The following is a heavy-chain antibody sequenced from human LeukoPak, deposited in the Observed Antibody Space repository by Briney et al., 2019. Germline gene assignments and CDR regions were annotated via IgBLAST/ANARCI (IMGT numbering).Heavy chain of an antibody. J-gene: IGHJ4*02. CDR2: ISGSGGST. Sequence: GGSLRLSCAASGFTSSSYAMSWVRQAPGKGLEWVSAISGSGGSTYYTDSVKGRFTISRDNSKNTLYLQMNSLRAEDTAVYYCAKDLSPYNWNEIGEYWGQGTLVTVSS. CDR1: GFTSSSYA. V-gene: IGHV3-23*01. CDR3: AKDLSPYNWNEIGEY. D-gene: IGHD1-1*01.